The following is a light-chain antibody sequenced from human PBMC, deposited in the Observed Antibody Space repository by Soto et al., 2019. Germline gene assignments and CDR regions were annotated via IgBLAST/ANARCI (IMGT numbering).Light chain of an antibody. CDR1: SSDVGSYNY. V-gene: IGLV2-14*01. J-gene: IGLJ1*01. CDR2: EVS. Sequence: QSALTQPASVSGSPGQSITISCTGTSSDVGSYNYVSWYQQHPGKAPKLMIYEVSDRPSGISSRFSGSKSGNTASLTISGLQTEDEADYYCSSYTSSSTLFATGTRSPS. CDR3: SSYTSSSTL.